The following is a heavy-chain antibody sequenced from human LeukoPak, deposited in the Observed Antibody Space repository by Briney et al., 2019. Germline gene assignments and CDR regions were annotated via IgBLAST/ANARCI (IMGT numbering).Heavy chain of an antibody. Sequence: KPSETLSLTCTVSVGSISSYYWSLIRQPAGKGLEWIGRIYTSGSTNYNPSLKSRVTMSVDTSKNQFSLKLSSVTAADTVMYYCARALMVRGTKLNYYMDVWGKGTTVTVSS. V-gene: IGHV4-4*07. CDR2: IYTSGST. J-gene: IGHJ6*03. CDR3: ARALMVRGTKLNYYMDV. D-gene: IGHD3-10*01. CDR1: VGSISSYY.